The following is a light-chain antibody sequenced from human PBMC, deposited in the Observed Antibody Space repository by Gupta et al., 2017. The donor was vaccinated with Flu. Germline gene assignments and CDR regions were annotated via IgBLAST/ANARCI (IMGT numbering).Light chain of an antibody. CDR3: QTGGTGSRGV. V-gene: IGLV4-69*01. CDR2: LNRDGRH. Sequence: TCTLCRWNSRGATAWHQQHPEKGTRYLMKLNRDGRHSKGDGIPDRFSVSSSGAESYLTISSRQSEEEADYYCQTGGTGSRGVFGGGTKLTVL. J-gene: IGLJ3*02. CDR1: RWNSRGA.